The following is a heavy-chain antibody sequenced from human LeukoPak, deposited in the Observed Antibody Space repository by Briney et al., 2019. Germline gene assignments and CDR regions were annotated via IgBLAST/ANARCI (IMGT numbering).Heavy chain of an antibody. V-gene: IGHV3-30*18. CDR2: ISYDGTNK. CDR3: AKGYYYDSDGYYQHFDY. CDR1: GCTFNNYG. Sequence: GGSLRLSCAASGCTFNNYGIHWVRQAPGKGLEWVALISYDGTNKYYADSVKGRFTISRDNSKNTLYLQMNSLRAEDTAVYYCAKGYYYDSDGYYQHFDYWGQGTLVTVSS. D-gene: IGHD3-22*01. J-gene: IGHJ4*02.